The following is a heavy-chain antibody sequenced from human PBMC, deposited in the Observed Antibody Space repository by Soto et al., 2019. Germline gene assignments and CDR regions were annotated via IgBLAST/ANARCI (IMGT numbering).Heavy chain of an antibody. V-gene: IGHV4-31*03. CDR1: GGSISSGGYY. CDR2: IYYSGST. Sequence: SETLSLTCTVSGGSISSGGYYWSWIRQHPGKGLEWIGYIYYSGSTYYNPSLKSRVTISVDTSKNQFSLKLSSVTAADTAVYYCARAESSGGYDFWSGYYRYYGMDVWGQGTTVTVSS. CDR3: ARAESSGGYDFWSGYYRYYGMDV. J-gene: IGHJ6*02. D-gene: IGHD3-3*01.